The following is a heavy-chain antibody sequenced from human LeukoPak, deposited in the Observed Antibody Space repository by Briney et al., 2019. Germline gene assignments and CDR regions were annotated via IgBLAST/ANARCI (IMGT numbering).Heavy chain of an antibody. Sequence: SETLSLTCTVSGYSISSGYYWGWIRQPPGKGLWWIVSVYHDGSTYYNPPLKSRVTISLDTSKNPFSLKVTSVTAADTAMYYCVRQSCLWRGELRVYHCYGMEVWGQKTTVTASS. V-gene: IGHV4-38-2*02. D-gene: IGHD3-10*01. CDR2: VYHDGST. J-gene: IGHJ6*02. CDR1: GYSISSGYY. CDR3: VRQSCLWRGELRVYHCYGMEV.